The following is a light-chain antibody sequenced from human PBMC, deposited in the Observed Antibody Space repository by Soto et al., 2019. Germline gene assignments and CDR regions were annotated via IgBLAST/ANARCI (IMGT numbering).Light chain of an antibody. V-gene: IGKV3-15*01. J-gene: IGKJ1*01. CDR3: QQYINWPRT. CDR1: QSISNSY. Sequence: EIVFTRSPGTLSLSPVERATLSCRASQSISNSYLAWYQQKPGQAPRLLIYGASIRATDIPARFIGSGSGTEFTLTISSLQSEDFAVYYCQQYINWPRTFGQGTKVDIK. CDR2: GAS.